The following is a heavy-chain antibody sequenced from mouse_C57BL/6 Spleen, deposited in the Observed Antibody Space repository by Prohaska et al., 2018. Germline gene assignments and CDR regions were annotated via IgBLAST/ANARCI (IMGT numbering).Heavy chain of an antibody. V-gene: IGHV6-3*01. D-gene: IGHD3-3*01. J-gene: IGHJ2*01. Sequence: EVKLEESGGGLVQPGGSMKLSCVASGFTFSNYCMNWVRQSPEKGLEVVAQIRVKSDNYATHYGEAVKGRVTISRDDAKSSVDLEMNKLRAEDTGIYYCTATARSSDYWGQGTTLTVSS. CDR2: IRVKSDNYAT. CDR1: GFTFSNYC. CDR3: TATARSSDY.